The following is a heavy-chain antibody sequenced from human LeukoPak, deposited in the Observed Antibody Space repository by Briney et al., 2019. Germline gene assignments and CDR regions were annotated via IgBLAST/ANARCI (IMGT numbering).Heavy chain of an antibody. V-gene: IGHV4-59*01. CDR1: GGSISSYY. Sequence: SETLSLTCTVSGGSISSYYWSWLRQPPGKGLEWIGYIYYSGSTNYNPSLKSRVTISVDTSKNQFSLKLSSVTAADTAVYYCARYSIEQLPFFDYWGQGTLVTVSS. CDR3: ARYSIEQLPFFDY. CDR2: IYYSGST. J-gene: IGHJ4*02. D-gene: IGHD5-18*01.